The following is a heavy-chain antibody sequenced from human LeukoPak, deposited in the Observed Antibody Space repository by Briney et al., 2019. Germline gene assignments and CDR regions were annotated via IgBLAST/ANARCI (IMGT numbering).Heavy chain of an antibody. D-gene: IGHD3-22*01. CDR1: GFTFSSYW. CDR3: AKDGWYYYDSSGYYNY. J-gene: IGHJ4*02. CDR2: IKQDGSEK. V-gene: IGHV3-7*01. Sequence: GESLRLSCAASGFTFSSYWMSWVRQAPGKGLEWVANIKQDGSEKYYVDSVKGRFTISRDNAKNSLFLQMNSLRAEDTAVYYCAKDGWYYYDSSGYYNYWGQGTLVTVSS.